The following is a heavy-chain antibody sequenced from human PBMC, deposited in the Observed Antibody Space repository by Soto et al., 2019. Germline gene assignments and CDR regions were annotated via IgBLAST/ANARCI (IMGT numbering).Heavy chain of an antibody. J-gene: IGHJ6*02. CDR3: ARHTAAALYYYSGMDV. CDR2: IYYTGST. Sequence: QVQLQESGPGLVKPSETLSLTCTVSGGSISNYYWSWIRQPPGKGLEWIGYIYYTGSTNYNPSRKSRVTISLDTSKNQFSLNLSSVTAADTAMYYCARHTAAALYYYSGMDVWGQGTTVTVSS. D-gene: IGHD2-15*01. CDR1: GGSISNYY. V-gene: IGHV4-59*01.